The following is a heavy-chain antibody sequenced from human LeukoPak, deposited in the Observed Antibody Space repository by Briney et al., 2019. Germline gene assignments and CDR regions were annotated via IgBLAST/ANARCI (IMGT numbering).Heavy chain of an antibody. Sequence: ASVKVSCKTSGYTFTDYGFSWVRQAPGQGLEWMGWISPYNGNTRYTQKFQDGVTMTTDTSAGTAYMELRSLRSDDTAVYYCARDPRHMVTTKYNAFDIWGQGTMVTVSS. CDR2: ISPYNGNT. CDR1: GYTFTDYG. J-gene: IGHJ3*02. V-gene: IGHV1-18*01. D-gene: IGHD4-17*01. CDR3: ARDPRHMVTTKYNAFDI.